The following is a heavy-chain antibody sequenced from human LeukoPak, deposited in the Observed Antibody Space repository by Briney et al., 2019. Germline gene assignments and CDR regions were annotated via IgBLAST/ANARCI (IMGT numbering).Heavy chain of an antibody. CDR1: GGSISSGDYY. CDR3: AGATTSTFDY. D-gene: IGHD1-26*01. Sequence: SQTLSLTCTVSGGSISSGDYYWSWIRQPPGTGLEWIGYIYYSGSTYYDPSLKSRVTISVDTSKNQFSLKLSSVTAADTAVYYCAGATTSTFDYWGQGTLVTVSS. CDR2: IYYSGST. V-gene: IGHV4-30-4*08. J-gene: IGHJ4*02.